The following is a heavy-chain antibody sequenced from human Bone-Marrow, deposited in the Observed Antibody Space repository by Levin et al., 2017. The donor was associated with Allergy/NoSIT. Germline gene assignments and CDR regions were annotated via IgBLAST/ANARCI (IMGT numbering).Heavy chain of an antibody. CDR1: GFTVSGYE. CDR2: ISSSGSTI. Sequence: GGSLRLSCAASGFTVSGYEMNWVRQAPGKGLEWISYISSSGSTIYYSDSVRGRFTVSKEDAKNLLSLQMSSLRAEDTAVYYCARGPHYYDINDYYYFDYWGQGALVTVSS. V-gene: IGHV3-48*03. J-gene: IGHJ4*02. CDR3: ARGPHYYDINDYYYFDY. D-gene: IGHD3-22*01.